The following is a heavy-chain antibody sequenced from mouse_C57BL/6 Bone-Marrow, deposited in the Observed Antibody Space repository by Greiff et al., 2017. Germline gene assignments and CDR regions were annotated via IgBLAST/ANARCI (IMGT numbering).Heavy chain of an antibody. CDR3: ARNGGYGSSWYFDV. J-gene: IGHJ1*03. D-gene: IGHD1-1*01. CDR1: GFTFSSYG. V-gene: IGHV5-6*01. Sequence: EVQLVESGGDLVKPGGSLKLSCAASGFTFSSYGMSWVRQTPDKRLEWVATISSGGSYTYYPDSVKGRFTISRDNAKNTLYLQMSSLKSEDTAMYYCARNGGYGSSWYFDVWGTGTTVTVSS. CDR2: ISSGGSYT.